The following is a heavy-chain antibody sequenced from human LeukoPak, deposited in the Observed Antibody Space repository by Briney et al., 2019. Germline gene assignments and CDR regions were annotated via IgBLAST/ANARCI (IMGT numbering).Heavy chain of an antibody. D-gene: IGHD3-10*01. CDR3: ARPDYYGSGRFDP. J-gene: IGHJ5*02. CDR1: GFTFSSYG. CDR2: IRFDGSYK. V-gene: IGHV3-30*02. Sequence: GGSLRLSCAASGFTFSSYGMHWVRQAPGKGLEWVAFIRFDGSYKYYADSVKGRFTISRDNSKNTLYLQMNSLRAEDTAVYYCARPDYYGSGRFDPWGQGTLVTVSS.